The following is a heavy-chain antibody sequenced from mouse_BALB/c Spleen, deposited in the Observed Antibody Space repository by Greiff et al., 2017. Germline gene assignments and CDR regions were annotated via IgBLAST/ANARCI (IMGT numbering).Heavy chain of an antibody. CDR2: ILPGSGST. J-gene: IGHJ2*01. CDR3: ARIYGNYFFDY. CDR1: GYTFSSYW. Sequence: QVQLQQSGAELMKPGASVKISCKATGYTFSSYWIEWVKQRPGHGLEWIGEILPGSGSTNYNEKFKGKATFTADTSSNTAYMQLSSLTSEDSAVYYCARIYGNYFFDYWGLGTTLTVSS. V-gene: IGHV1-9*01. D-gene: IGHD2-1*01.